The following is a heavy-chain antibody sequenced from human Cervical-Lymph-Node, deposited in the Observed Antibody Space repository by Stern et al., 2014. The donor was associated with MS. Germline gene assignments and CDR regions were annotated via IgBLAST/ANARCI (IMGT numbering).Heavy chain of an antibody. D-gene: IGHD6-13*01. J-gene: IGHJ4*02. CDR3: ARGIWSFDL. CDR1: GYTFTNFW. V-gene: IGHV5-51*01. Sequence: VQLVESGAEVKKPGESLTISCKCSGYTFTNFWIGWVRQVPGKGLEWMGGIYPGDSDTTYSPSIEGQVTISADKSSNTASLQWSSLKASDTAIYYCARGIWSFDLWGQGTLVTVSS. CDR2: IYPGDSDT.